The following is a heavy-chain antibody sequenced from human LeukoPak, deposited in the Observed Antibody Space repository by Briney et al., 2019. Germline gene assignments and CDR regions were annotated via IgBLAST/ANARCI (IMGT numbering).Heavy chain of an antibody. CDR2: ILGSGRSA. V-gene: IGHV3-23*01. D-gene: IGHD3-9*01. J-gene: IGHJ4*02. Sequence: GGSLRLSCAASGFTFNNYAMSRVREAPGKGLEGVSAILGSGRSAYYADSVKGRFTISRDNSKNSLFLQMNSLRVEDTALYYCSKWGDYDVLTGYYDSDFWGQGTLATVSA. CDR3: SKWGDYDVLTGYYDSDF. CDR1: GFTFNNYA.